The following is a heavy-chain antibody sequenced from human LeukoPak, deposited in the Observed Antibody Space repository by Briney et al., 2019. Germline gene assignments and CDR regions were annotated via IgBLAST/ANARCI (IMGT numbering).Heavy chain of an antibody. V-gene: IGHV4-39*01. J-gene: IGHJ4*01. CDR1: GDSISGSTYY. Sequence: PSDTLSLPCTVSGDSISGSTYYWGRVRQPPGKGQEWIGSIYYSGATYYNPSLKSRVTVSVDTSKNQFSLKLRSVTAADTAVYYCASRTYRVWGQGTLVTVSS. CDR3: ASRTYRV. D-gene: IGHD1-26*01. CDR2: IYYSGAT.